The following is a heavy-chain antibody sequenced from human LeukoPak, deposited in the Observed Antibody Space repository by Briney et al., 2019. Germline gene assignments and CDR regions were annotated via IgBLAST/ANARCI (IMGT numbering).Heavy chain of an antibody. V-gene: IGHV1-18*01. CDR1: GGTFSSYA. J-gene: IGHJ4*02. CDR2: ISAYNGNT. D-gene: IGHD3-22*01. CDR3: ARATYYYDSSGPGSY. Sequence: ASVKVSCKASGGTFSSYASSWVRQAPGQGLEWMGWISAYNGNTNYAQKLQGRVTMTTDTSTSTAYMELRSLRSDDTAVYYCARATYYYDSSGPGSYWGQGTLVTVSS.